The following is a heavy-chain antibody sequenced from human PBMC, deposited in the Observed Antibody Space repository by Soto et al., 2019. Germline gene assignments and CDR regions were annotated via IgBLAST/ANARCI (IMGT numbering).Heavy chain of an antibody. CDR1: GFTFSSYG. V-gene: IGHV3-33*01. D-gene: IGHD4-17*01. CDR2: IWYDGSNK. J-gene: IGHJ4*02. Sequence: QVQLVESGGGVVQPGRSLRLSCAASGFTFSSYGMHWVRQAPGKGLEWVAVIWYDGSNKYYADSVKGRFTISRDNSKNTPYLQMNSLRAEDTAVYYCARSLTTVDDLDYWGQGTLVTVSS. CDR3: ARSLTTVDDLDY.